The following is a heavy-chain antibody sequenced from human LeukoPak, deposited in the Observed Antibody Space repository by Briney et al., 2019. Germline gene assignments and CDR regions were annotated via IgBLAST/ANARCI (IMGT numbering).Heavy chain of an antibody. CDR2: IIPIVETA. D-gene: IGHD1-26*01. CDR1: GGIFSSYT. CDR3: AGSGRFDC. V-gene: IGHV1-69*13. Sequence: ASVKVSCKVSGGIFSSYTINWVRQAPGQGFEWMGGIIPIVETADYAQKFQGRVKITADETTTTAYLELTSLRSEDTAVYYCAGSGRFDCWGQGTLVTVSS. J-gene: IGHJ4*02.